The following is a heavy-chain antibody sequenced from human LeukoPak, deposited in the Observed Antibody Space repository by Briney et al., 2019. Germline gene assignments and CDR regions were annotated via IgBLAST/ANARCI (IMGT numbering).Heavy chain of an antibody. Sequence: PGGSLRLSRAASGFTFINAWMSWVRQAPGKGLEWLGRIKSKTDGETTEYAAPVKGRFTISRDDSKNTLFLQMSSLKPEDTAVYYCTAQSAYYYKYWGQGTLVTVSS. CDR2: IKSKTDGETT. CDR3: TAQSAYYYKY. D-gene: IGHD3-22*01. V-gene: IGHV3-15*01. CDR1: GFTFINAW. J-gene: IGHJ4*02.